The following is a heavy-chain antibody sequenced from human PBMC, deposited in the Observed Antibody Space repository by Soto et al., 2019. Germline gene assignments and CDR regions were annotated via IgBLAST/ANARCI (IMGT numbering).Heavy chain of an antibody. D-gene: IGHD3-22*01. Sequence: GGSLRLSCAASGFSFSDHYVDWVRQAPGKGLEWVGRARYKLAIYTTEYAASVKGRFTISRDASKNSLYLQMNSLRTEDTAVYYCATSTSYYYGSSGSEDYDAFDIWGQGIAVTVSS. V-gene: IGHV3-72*01. CDR1: GFSFSDHY. CDR2: ARYKLAIYTT. J-gene: IGHJ3*02. CDR3: ATSTSYYYGSSGSEDYDAFDI.